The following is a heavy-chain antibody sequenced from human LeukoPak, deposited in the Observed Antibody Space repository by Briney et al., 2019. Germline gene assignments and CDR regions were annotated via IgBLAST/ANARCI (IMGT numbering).Heavy chain of an antibody. D-gene: IGHD2-15*01. Sequence: GGSLRLSCAASGFSFNNYAMSWVRQAPGKGLEWVSAISGSGYSTDYADSVKGRFTISRDNSKNTLYLQMNSLRAEDTAVYYCAKVKGFSAHLYSPVAWGNGTTVTASS. J-gene: IGHJ6*04. V-gene: IGHV3-23*01. CDR1: GFSFNNYA. CDR3: AKVKGFSAHLYSPVA. CDR2: ISGSGYST.